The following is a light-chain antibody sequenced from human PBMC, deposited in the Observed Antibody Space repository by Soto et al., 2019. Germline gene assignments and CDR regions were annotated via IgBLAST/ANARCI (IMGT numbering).Light chain of an antibody. CDR3: QQFSSYPLT. J-gene: IGKJ4*01. V-gene: IGKV3-20*01. Sequence: EFVLTQSPGTLSLSPRERATLSVRASQTVRNNYLAWYQQKPGQAPRLLIYDASSMSTGIPDRFSGGGSGTDFPLTISSLEPEDFAVYYCQQFSSYPLTFGGGTKVDI. CDR2: DAS. CDR1: QTVRNNY.